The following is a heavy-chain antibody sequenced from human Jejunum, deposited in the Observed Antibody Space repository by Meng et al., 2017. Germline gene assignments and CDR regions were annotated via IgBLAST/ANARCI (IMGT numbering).Heavy chain of an antibody. CDR1: GDSMTNSY. CDR3: ARATFTYGWGHDS. Sequence: VAHQLHAPALVNPSENLPRTCTVSGDSMTNSYWSWIRQPPGKGLEWIGYVYFGGTTNYSPSLKSRVTISLDTSENQFSLKLNSVTAADTAVYFCARATFTYGWGHDSWGQGTLVTVSS. D-gene: IGHD3-10*01. V-gene: IGHV4-59*01. CDR2: VYFGGTT. J-gene: IGHJ4*02.